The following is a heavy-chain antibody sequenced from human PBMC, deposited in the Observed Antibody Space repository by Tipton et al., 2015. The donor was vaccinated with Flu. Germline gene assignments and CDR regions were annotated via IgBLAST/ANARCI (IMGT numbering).Heavy chain of an antibody. V-gene: IGHV4-38-2*01. Sequence: TLSLTCAVPGDSINSGYYWTWIRQPPGKGLEWIGSVYHSGSTYYNPSLKRRLTISIDTSKNQFSLTLNSVTAADTAVYYCARSPSSSWSLGFDFWGQGALVSVSS. CDR2: VYHSGST. CDR3: ARSPSSSWSLGFDF. D-gene: IGHD6-13*01. J-gene: IGHJ4*02. CDR1: GDSINSGYY.